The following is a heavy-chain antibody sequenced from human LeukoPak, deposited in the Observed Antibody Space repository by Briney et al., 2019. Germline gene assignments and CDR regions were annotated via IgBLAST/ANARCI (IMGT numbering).Heavy chain of an antibody. CDR2: IKQDGSEI. J-gene: IGHJ5*02. CDR3: ARATRGFDP. Sequence: PGGSLRLSCAASGFAFSTYWMGWIRQAPGKGLEWVASIKQDGSEIYYVDSVKGRFTISKDNAQNSLYLQMNSLRAEDTAIYYCARATRGFDPWGQGTLVTVS. V-gene: IGHV3-7*01. CDR1: GFAFSTYW.